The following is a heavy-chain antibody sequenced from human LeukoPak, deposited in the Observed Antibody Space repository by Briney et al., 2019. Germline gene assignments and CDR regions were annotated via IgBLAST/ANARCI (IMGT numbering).Heavy chain of an antibody. CDR3: ARVFGSSWPIDY. CDR2: ISSSGSTI. V-gene: IGHV3-11*01. D-gene: IGHD6-13*01. Sequence: GESLTLAWAASAFTFSDYYMSWNRQAPGKGLEWDSYISSSGSTIYYADSVKGRFTISRDNAKNSLYLQMNSLRAEDTAVYYCARVFGSSWPIDYWGQGTLVTVSS. J-gene: IGHJ4*02. CDR1: AFTFSDYY.